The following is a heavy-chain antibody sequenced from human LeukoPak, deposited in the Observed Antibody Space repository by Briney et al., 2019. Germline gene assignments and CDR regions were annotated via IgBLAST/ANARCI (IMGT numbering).Heavy chain of an antibody. CDR2: ISGYNDKT. Sequence: ASVKVSCKAAGYTFTNYGISWGRQAPGQGREWMRWISGYNDKTNYAQNHQGRVTMTTDTSTSTVYMELRSLRSDDTAVYYCAFSSSSSQGNYYYMAVWGKGTTVTVSS. D-gene: IGHD6-6*01. CDR3: AFSSSSSQGNYYYMAV. CDR1: GYTFTNYG. V-gene: IGHV1-18*01. J-gene: IGHJ6*03.